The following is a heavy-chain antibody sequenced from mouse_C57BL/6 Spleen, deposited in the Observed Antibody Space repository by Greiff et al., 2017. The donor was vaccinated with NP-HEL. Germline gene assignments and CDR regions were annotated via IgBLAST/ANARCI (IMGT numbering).Heavy chain of an antibody. CDR2: INPYNGGT. D-gene: IGHD2-2*01. V-gene: IGHV1-19*01. J-gene: IGHJ2*01. CDR1: GYTFTDYY. Sequence: EVQLQESGPVLVKPGASVKMSCKASGYTFTDYYMNWVKQSHGKSLEWIGVINPYNGGTSYSQKFKGKATLTVDKSSSTAYMELNSLTSEDSAVYYCARGGVTTNYWGQGTTLTVSS. CDR3: ARGGVTTNY.